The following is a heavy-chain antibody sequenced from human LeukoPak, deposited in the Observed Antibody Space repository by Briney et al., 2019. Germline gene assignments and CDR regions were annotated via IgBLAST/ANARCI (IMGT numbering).Heavy chain of an antibody. Sequence: GTSLRLSCAASGFTFSSYGMHWVRQAPGKGLEWVAVISYDGSNKYYADSVKGRFTISRDNSKNTLYLQMNSLRAEDTAVYYCAKDDVDTARYYYGMDVWGQGTTVTVSS. CDR2: ISYDGSNK. CDR1: GFTFSSYG. CDR3: AKDDVDTARYYYGMDV. J-gene: IGHJ6*02. V-gene: IGHV3-30*18. D-gene: IGHD5-18*01.